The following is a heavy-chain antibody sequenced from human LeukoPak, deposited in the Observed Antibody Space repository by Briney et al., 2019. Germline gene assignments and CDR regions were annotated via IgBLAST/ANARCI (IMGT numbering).Heavy chain of an antibody. CDR3: ARALGVVFDY. CDR1: GDSVSSNLAT. CDR2: TYYRAKWYD. J-gene: IGHJ4*02. Sequence: SQTLSLTCAISGDSVSSNLATWNWISQSPSRGLEWLGRTYYRAKWYDDYAGSVKSRLTINPDTSKNQLSLQLKFVTPEDTAVYFCARALGVVFDYWGQGTLVTVSS. V-gene: IGHV6-1*01. D-gene: IGHD2-8*01.